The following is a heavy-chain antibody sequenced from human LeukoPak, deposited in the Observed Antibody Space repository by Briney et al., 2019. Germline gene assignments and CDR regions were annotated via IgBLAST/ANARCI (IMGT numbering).Heavy chain of an antibody. CDR1: GFTFSSYS. CDR3: ASLEGGYSSSWSHY. J-gene: IGHJ4*02. CDR2: ISSSSNYI. D-gene: IGHD6-13*01. Sequence: GGSLRLSCAASGFTFSSYSMNWVRQAPGKGLEWVSSISSSSNYIYYADSVKGRFTISRDNAKSSLYLQMNSLRAEDPAVYYCASLEGGYSSSWSHYWGQGTLVTVSS. V-gene: IGHV3-21*01.